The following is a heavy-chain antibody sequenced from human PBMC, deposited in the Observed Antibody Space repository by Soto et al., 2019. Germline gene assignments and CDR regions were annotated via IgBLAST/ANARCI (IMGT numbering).Heavy chain of an antibody. CDR3: SSASPHYYYGMDV. J-gene: IGHJ6*02. CDR1: RYSFTRNS. V-gene: IGHV5-10-1*01. Sequence: GESLKIPCTGPRYSFTRNSISWVRQLPGKGLEWMGRIDPSDSYTNYSPSFQGHVTISADKSISTAYLQWSSLKASDTAMYYCSSASPHYYYGMDVWGQGTTVTFSS. CDR2: IDPSDSYT.